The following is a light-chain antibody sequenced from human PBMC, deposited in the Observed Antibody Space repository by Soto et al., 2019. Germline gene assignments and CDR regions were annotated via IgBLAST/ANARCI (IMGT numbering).Light chain of an antibody. Sequence: EIVLTQSPGTLSLSPGERATLSCRASQSVSSNYLAWYQQKPGQAPRLHIYGASSRATGIPDRFTGSGSGTDFTLTISSLQSEDFAVYYCQQYNNWPWTFGQGTKVDIK. J-gene: IGKJ1*01. CDR3: QQYNNWPWT. CDR1: QSVSSNY. V-gene: IGKV3-20*01. CDR2: GAS.